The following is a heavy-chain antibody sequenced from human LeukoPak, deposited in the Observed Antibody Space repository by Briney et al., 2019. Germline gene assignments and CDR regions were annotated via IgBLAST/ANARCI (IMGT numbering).Heavy chain of an antibody. Sequence: PGGSLRLSCAASGFIFNKYWMTWVRQAPGKGLEWVANIKKDGSQKSYVDSVEGRFTISRDNAQNSLYLQMNSLRAEDTAVYYCARDADYLKNSFWFDAFDMWGLGTRVTVSS. CDR2: IKKDGSQK. CDR1: GFIFNKYW. CDR3: ARDADYLKNSFWFDAFDM. D-gene: IGHD3-3*01. V-gene: IGHV3-7*01. J-gene: IGHJ3*02.